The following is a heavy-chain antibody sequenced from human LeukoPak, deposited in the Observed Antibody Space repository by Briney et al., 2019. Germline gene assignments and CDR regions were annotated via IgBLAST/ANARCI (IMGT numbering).Heavy chain of an antibody. V-gene: IGHV1-69*06. CDR2: IIPIFGTA. CDR1: GRTFSSYA. J-gene: IGHJ3*02. D-gene: IGHD3-16*01. Sequence: SVKLSCKVSGRTFSSYAISWVRQAPGQGLEWIGGIIPIFGTANYAQKFQGRVTITADKSTSTAYMELSSLRSEDTAVYYCARVRALGVIDAFDIRGQGTMATVSS. CDR3: ARVRALGVIDAFDI.